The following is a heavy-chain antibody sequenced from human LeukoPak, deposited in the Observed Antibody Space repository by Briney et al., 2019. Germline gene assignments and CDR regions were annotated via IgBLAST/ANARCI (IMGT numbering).Heavy chain of an antibody. Sequence: GGSLRLSCAASGFTFSSYGMSWVRQAPGKGLEWVSAISGSDGSTYYADSVKGRFTISRGNSKNTLYLQMNSLRAEDTAVYYCAKNGDRGAYCSGGTCYPYYYYYMDVWGKGTTVTISS. V-gene: IGHV3-23*01. CDR1: GFTFSSYG. J-gene: IGHJ6*03. CDR2: ISGSDGST. CDR3: AKNGDRGAYCSGGTCYPYYYYYMDV. D-gene: IGHD2-15*01.